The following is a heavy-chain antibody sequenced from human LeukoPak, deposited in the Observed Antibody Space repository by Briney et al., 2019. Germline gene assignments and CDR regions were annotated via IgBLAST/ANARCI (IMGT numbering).Heavy chain of an antibody. V-gene: IGHV4-39*01. CDR1: GGSISSSSYY. Sequence: PSETLSLTCTVSGGSISSSSYYWGWIRQPPGKGLEWIGSIYYSGSTYYNPSLKSRVTISVDTSKNQFSLKLSSVTAADTAVYYCASGVDCSSTSCYLNWFDPWGQGTLVTVSS. CDR2: IYYSGST. CDR3: ASGVDCSSTSCYLNWFDP. D-gene: IGHD2-2*01. J-gene: IGHJ5*02.